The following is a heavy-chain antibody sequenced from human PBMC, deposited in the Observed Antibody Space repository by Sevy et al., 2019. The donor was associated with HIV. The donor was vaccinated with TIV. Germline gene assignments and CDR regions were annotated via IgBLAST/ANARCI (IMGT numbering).Heavy chain of an antibody. V-gene: IGHV3-21*01. CDR2: ISSRSSYI. J-gene: IGHJ4*02. Sequence: GGSLRLSCAASGFTFSSNTMNWVRQAPGKGLEWVSSISSRSSYIYYTDSVKGRFITSRDDAKNSLYLDMHSLRVEDTAVYYCAKHPVWDDRSSPIDYRGQGTLVTVSS. CDR3: AKHPVWDDRSSPIDY. CDR1: GFTFSSNT. D-gene: IGHD1-1*01.